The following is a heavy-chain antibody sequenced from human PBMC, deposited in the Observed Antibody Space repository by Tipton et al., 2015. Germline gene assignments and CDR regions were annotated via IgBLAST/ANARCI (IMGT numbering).Heavy chain of an antibody. J-gene: IGHJ4*02. CDR1: GFTFSDYY. D-gene: IGHD4-23*01. CDR2: IQYSGGT. CDR3: ARARGRHGGLFDS. V-gene: IGHV4-59*01. Sequence: LRLSCAASGFTFSDYYMSWIRQPPGKELQWIGYIQYSGGTNYNPSLESRVSMSVDTSKTQFSLEMRSVTATDTAVYYCARARGRHGGLFDSWGQGTLVTVSS.